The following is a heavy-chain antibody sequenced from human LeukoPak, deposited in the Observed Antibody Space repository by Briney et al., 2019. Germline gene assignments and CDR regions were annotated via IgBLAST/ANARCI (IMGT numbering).Heavy chain of an antibody. J-gene: IGHJ4*02. D-gene: IGHD3-3*01. V-gene: IGHV3-23*01. CDR1: GFTFSSYA. CDR2: ISGSGGST. Sequence: GSLRLSCAASGFTFSSYAMRWVRQAPGKGLEWVSAISGSGGSTYYADSVKGRFTISRDNSKNTLYLQMNSLRAEDTAVYYCAKANDFWSGYYVYWGQGTLVTVSS. CDR3: AKANDFWSGYYVY.